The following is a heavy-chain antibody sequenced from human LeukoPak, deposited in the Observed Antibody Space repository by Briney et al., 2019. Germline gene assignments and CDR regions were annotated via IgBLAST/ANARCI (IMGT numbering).Heavy chain of an antibody. J-gene: IGHJ4*02. CDR2: IKSKTDGGTT. CDR1: GFTFSNAR. CDR3: TTTLARWLPLNY. Sequence: GGSLRLSCAASGFTFSNARMSWVRQAPGKGLEWVGRIKSKTDGGTTDYAAPVKGRFTISRDDSKNTLYLQMNSLKTEDTAVYYCTTTLARWLPLNYWGQGTLVTVSS. D-gene: IGHD5-24*01. V-gene: IGHV3-15*01.